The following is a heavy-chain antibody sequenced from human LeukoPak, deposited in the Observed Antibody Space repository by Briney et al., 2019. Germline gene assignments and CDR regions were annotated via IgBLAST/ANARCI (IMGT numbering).Heavy chain of an antibody. CDR2: ISKSGDDT. CDR3: ARIPEY. D-gene: IGHD2-2*01. CDR1: GFDFSTYA. Sequence: PGGSLRLSCAASGFDFSTYAMHWVRLTPGKGLEFVSAISKSGDDTSYGNDVKGRLTISRDNIKNTVDLEMGSLRVDDTGIYYCARIPEYWGQGTVVTVSS. J-gene: IGHJ1*01. V-gene: IGHV3-64*01.